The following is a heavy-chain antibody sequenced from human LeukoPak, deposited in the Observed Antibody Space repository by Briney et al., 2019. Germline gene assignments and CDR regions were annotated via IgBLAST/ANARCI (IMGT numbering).Heavy chain of an antibody. J-gene: IGHJ6*02. V-gene: IGHV1-8*01. CDR3: ARGGWVNDDSGALFGMDV. CDR2: MNPNSGNT. CDR1: GYTFTSYD. D-gene: IGHD3-10*01. Sequence: ASVKVSCKASGYTFTSYDINWVRQATGQGLEWMGWMNPNSGNTNYAQKFQGRVTMTRSTPTSTAYLELSSLRSDDTAVYYCARGGWVNDDSGALFGMDVWGQGTTVTVSS.